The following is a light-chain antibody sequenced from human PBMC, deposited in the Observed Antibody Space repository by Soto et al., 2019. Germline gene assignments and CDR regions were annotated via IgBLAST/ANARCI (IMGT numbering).Light chain of an antibody. J-gene: IGLJ2*01. V-gene: IGLV1-44*01. CDR2: GNN. CDR1: SSNIGSNP. CDR3: AAWDDSLNGHVV. Sequence: QAVVTQPPSASGTPGQRVSISCSGSSSNIGSNPVNWYQHLPGTAPKLLIYGNNERPSGVPDRFSGSKSGTSASLAISGLQSEDEADYYCAAWDDSLNGHVVFGGGTKLTVL.